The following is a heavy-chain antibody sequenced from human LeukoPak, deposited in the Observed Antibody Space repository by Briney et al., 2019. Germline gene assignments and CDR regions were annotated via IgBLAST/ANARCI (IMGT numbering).Heavy chain of an antibody. V-gene: IGHV3-23*01. CDR2: LSASGGTT. CDR1: GFTFSSNA. D-gene: IGHD6-6*01. J-gene: IGHJ4*02. CDR3: AKGGYSISAALGY. Sequence: GGPLRLSCGASGFTFSSNAMSWVRQAPGKGLEWVSGLSASGGTTYYADSVKGRFTISRDNSKNMLYLQMNSLRAEDTAVYYCAKGGYSISAALGYWGQRTLVTVSS.